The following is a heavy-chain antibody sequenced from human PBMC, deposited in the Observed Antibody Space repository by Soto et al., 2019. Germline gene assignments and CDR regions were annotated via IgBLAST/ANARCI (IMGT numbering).Heavy chain of an antibody. CDR3: ARDRGSGSYYPRFGGSFDDP. J-gene: IGHJ5*02. D-gene: IGHD3-10*01. V-gene: IGHV1-69*13. CDR1: GSTFSSYA. Sequence: SVKVSCKASGSTFSSYAISWVRQAPGQGLEWMGGIIPIFGTANYAQKFQGRVTITADESTSTAYRELSSLRSEDTAVYYCARDRGSGSYYPRFGGSFDDPWGQGTLVTVSS. CDR2: IIPIFGTA.